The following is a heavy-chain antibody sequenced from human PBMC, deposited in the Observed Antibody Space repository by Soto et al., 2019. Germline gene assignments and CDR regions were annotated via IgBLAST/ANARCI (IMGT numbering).Heavy chain of an antibody. CDR3: ARGMKLQYFDY. CDR1: GFTFSSDG. Sequence: QVQLVESGGGVVQPGRSLRLSCAASGFTFSSDGMHGVRQAPGKGLEWVAVIWYDGSNKYYADSVKGRFTISRDNSKNTLYLQMNSLRAEDTAVYYCARGMKLQYFDYGGQGTLVTVSS. CDR2: IWYDGSNK. J-gene: IGHJ4*02. V-gene: IGHV3-33*01. D-gene: IGHD1-7*01.